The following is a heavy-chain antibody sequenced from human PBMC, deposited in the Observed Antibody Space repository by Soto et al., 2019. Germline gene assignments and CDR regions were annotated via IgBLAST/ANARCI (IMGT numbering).Heavy chain of an antibody. CDR1: GFTFSSYG. D-gene: IGHD5-12*01. CDR2: ISYDGSNK. J-gene: IGHJ6*02. CDR3: ASEEMATRGGDYGMDV. V-gene: IGHV3-30*03. Sequence: SLRLSCAASGFTFSSYGMHWVRQAPGKGLEWVAVISYDGSNKYYADSVKGRFTISRDNSKNTLYLQMNSLRAEDTAVYYCASEEMATRGGDYGMDVWGQGTTVTVSS.